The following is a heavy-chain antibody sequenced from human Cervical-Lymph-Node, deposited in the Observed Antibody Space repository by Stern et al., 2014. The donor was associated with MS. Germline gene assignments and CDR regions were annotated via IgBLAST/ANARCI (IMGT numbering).Heavy chain of an antibody. CDR2: TGST. V-gene: IGHV4-61*01. J-gene: IGHJ5*02. Sequence: QLQLQESGPGLVKSSETLSLTCTVSGASVSGDYYHWSWIRQPPGEGLEFIGQTGSTNYNSFLKSRVTISVDTSRNQFSLRLTSVTDADTAVYYCVAFSGGGGGRGPWGQGTLISVSS. CDR1: GASVSGDYYH. D-gene: IGHD2-21*01. CDR3: VAFSGGGGGRGP.